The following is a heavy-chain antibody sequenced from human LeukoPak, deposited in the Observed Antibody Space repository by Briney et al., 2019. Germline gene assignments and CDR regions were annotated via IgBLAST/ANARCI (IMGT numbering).Heavy chain of an antibody. CDR3: VKPLGATNALDI. D-gene: IGHD1-26*01. J-gene: IGHJ3*02. Sequence: PGGSLRLSCAASGFTFSSYGMHWVRQAPGKGLECVAVIWYDGSNKYYADSVKGRFTISRDNSKNTPNLQMNSLGAEDTAVYYCVKPLGATNALDIWGQGTMVTVSS. CDR2: IWYDGSNK. V-gene: IGHV3-33*06. CDR1: GFTFSSYG.